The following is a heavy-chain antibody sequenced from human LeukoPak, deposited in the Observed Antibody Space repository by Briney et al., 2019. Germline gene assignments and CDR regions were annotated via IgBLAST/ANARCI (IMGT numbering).Heavy chain of an antibody. J-gene: IGHJ3*02. D-gene: IGHD3-9*01. CDR2: ISAYNGNT. V-gene: IGHV1-18*01. CDR3: ARDWHDILTGNDAFDI. Sequence: AASVKVSCKASGYTFTSYGISWVRQAPGQGLEWMGWISAYNGNTNYAQKLQGRVTMTTDTSTSTAYMELRSLRSDDTAVYYCARDWHDILTGNDAFDIWGQGTMVTVSS. CDR1: GYTFTSYG.